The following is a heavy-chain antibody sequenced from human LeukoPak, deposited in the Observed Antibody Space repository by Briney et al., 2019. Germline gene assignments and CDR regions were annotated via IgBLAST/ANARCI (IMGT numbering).Heavy chain of an antibody. J-gene: IGHJ4*02. V-gene: IGHV5-51*01. D-gene: IGHD3-3*01. CDR2: IYPGDSDT. Sequence: GDSLKISGKGSGSSFTSYWIAWVRQLPGKGLEWMGIIYPGDSDTRYSPSFQGQVTISADKSISTAYLQWTSLKASDTAMYYCARGPKYDFWSGYPYYFDYWGQGTLVTVSS. CDR3: ARGPKYDFWSGYPYYFDY. CDR1: GSSFTSYW.